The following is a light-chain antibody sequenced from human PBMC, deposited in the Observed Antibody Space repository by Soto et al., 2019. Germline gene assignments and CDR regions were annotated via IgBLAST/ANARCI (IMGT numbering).Light chain of an antibody. Sequence: DIQLTQSPSSLSASVGDRVTITCRVSQDISNFVAWYQQKPGKVPKLLIFSASTLQSGVPSRFSGGGSGTEFTLSITSLQPEDVGTFYCQKYQSAPPTFGHGTRVEIK. V-gene: IGKV1-27*01. CDR2: SAS. J-gene: IGKJ1*01. CDR3: QKYQSAPPT. CDR1: QDISNF.